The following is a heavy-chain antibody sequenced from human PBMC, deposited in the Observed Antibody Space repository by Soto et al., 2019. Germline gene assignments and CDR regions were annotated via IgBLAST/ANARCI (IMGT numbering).Heavy chain of an antibody. CDR1: GYTFSNYG. V-gene: IGHV1-18*01. D-gene: IGHD2-21*01. J-gene: IGHJ1*01. CDR2: ISPYNGDT. CDR3: ARGVSSICGGFKGHAEYSQH. Sequence: GASVKVSCKPSGYTFSNYGLSWVRQAPGQGLEWMGWISPYNGDTRYAQIFQGRVSVTTDTSTSTTYLELRSLTSDDTAVYYCARGVSSICGGFKGHAEYSQHGGKAPLVTVSP.